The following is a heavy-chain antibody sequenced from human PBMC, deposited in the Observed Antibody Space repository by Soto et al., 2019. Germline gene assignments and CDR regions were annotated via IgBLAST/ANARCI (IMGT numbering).Heavy chain of an antibody. CDR3: ARGRYCLTGRCFPKGFDS. J-gene: IGHJ5*01. Sequence: SETLSLTCSVSGDSISSVDYFWAWIRQPPGQALEYIGYIYKSATTYYNPSFESRVAISLDTSKSQFSLNVTSVTAADTAVYFCARGRYCLTGRCFPKGFDSCGQGTLVTVSS. CDR1: GDSISSVDYF. D-gene: IGHD2-15*01. CDR2: IYKSATT. V-gene: IGHV4-30-4*02.